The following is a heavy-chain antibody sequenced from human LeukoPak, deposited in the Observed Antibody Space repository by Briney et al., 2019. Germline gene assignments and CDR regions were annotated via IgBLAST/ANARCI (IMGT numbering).Heavy chain of an antibody. CDR1: GASISSYY. Sequence: SETLSLTCTVSGASISSYYWSWIRQPPGKGLEWIGEINHSGSTNYNPSLKSRVTISVDTSKNQFSLELSSVTAADTAVYYCARTEGPNYGMDVWGQGTTVTVSS. CDR3: ARTEGPNYGMDV. CDR2: INHSGST. J-gene: IGHJ6*02. V-gene: IGHV4-34*01.